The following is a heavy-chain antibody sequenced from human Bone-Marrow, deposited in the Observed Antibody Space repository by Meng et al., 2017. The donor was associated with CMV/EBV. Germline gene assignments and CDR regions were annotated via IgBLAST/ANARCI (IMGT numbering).Heavy chain of an antibody. J-gene: IGHJ6*02. D-gene: IGHD3-22*01. CDR3: ARERHGYDSSGYVDGKNYYYYYGMDV. Sequence: SCAISGDSVSSNSAAWNWIRQSPSRGLEWLGRTYYMSKWYNDYAVSVKSRITINPDTSKNQFSLQLNSVTAEDTAVYYCARERHGYDSSGYVDGKNYYYYYGMDVWGQGTTVTVSS. CDR1: GDSVSSNSAA. CDR2: TYYMSKWYN. V-gene: IGHV6-1*01.